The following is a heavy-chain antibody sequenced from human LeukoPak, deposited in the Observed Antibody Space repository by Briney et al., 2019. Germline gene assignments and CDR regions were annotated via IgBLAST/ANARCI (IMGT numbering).Heavy chain of an antibody. D-gene: IGHD6-13*01. Sequence: SETLSFTCTVSGGSISSYYWSWIRQPAGKGLEWIGRIYTSGSTNYNPSLKSRVTMSVDTSKNQFSLKLSSVTAADTAVYYCARDGMSIAAAGGRDYFDYWGQGTLVTVSS. CDR1: GGSISSYY. J-gene: IGHJ4*02. V-gene: IGHV4-4*07. CDR3: ARDGMSIAAAGGRDYFDY. CDR2: IYTSGST.